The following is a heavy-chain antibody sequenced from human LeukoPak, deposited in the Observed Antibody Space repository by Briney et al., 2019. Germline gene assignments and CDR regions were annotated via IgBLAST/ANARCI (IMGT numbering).Heavy chain of an antibody. J-gene: IGHJ4*02. V-gene: IGHV4-39*01. CDR2: IYYSGST. D-gene: IGHD3-3*01. CDR3: ASIHPTYDFWSGYCRY. CDR1: GGSISSSSYY. Sequence: SETLSLTCTVSGGSISSSSYYWGWIRQPPGKGLEWIGSIYYSGSTYYNPSLKSRVTISVDTSKNQFSLKLSSVTAADTAVYYCASIHPTYDFWSGYCRYWGQGTLVSVSS.